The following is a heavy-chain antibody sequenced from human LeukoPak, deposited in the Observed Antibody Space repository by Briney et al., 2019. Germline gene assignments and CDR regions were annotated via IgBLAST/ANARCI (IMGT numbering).Heavy chain of an antibody. V-gene: IGHV1-18*01. D-gene: IGHD6-13*01. CDR3: AGGDPYSSS. CDR1: GYTFTSYG. Sequence: GASVKVSCKASGYTFTSYGISWVRQAPGQGLEWMGWISAYNGNTNYAQKFQGRVTITADKSTSTAYMELSSLRSEDTAVYYCAGGDPYSSSWGQGTLVTVSS. CDR2: ISAYNGNT. J-gene: IGHJ4*02.